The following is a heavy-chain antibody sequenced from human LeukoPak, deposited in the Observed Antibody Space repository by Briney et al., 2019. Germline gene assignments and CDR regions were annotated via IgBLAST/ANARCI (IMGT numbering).Heavy chain of an antibody. Sequence: GSLRLSCAASGFTFSSYWMHWVRQAPAKGLVWVSRINSDGSSTSYADSVKGRFTISRDNAKNTLYLQMNSLRAEDTAVYYCASPEYYYDSSGYYAVRYWGQGTLVTVSS. J-gene: IGHJ4*02. V-gene: IGHV3-74*01. D-gene: IGHD3-22*01. CDR2: INSDGSST. CDR3: ASPEYYYDSSGYYAVRY. CDR1: GFTFSSYW.